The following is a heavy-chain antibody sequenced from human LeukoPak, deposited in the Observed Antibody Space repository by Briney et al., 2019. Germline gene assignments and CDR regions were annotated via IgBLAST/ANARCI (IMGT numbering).Heavy chain of an antibody. CDR1: GFTFTSSA. CDR3: AAEAVAGKDAFGI. Sequence: GASVKVSCKASGFTFTSSAMQWVRQARGQRLEWIGWIVVGSGNTNYAQKFQERVTITRDMSTSTAYMELSSLRSEDTAVYYCAAEAVAGKDAFGIWGQGTMVTVSS. CDR2: IVVGSGNT. J-gene: IGHJ3*02. V-gene: IGHV1-58*02. D-gene: IGHD6-19*01.